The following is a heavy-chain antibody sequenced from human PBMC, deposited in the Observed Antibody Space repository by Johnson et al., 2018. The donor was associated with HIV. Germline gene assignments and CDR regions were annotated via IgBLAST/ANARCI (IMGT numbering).Heavy chain of an antibody. CDR2: ISYDGNNK. D-gene: IGHD2-21*01. Sequence: QMLLVESGGGVVQPGRSLRLSCTASGFIFSNHDIDWVRQATGKGLEWVGHISYDGNNKYYGDSVKGRFTISRDNSKNTLDLQMNNLRTEDSGVYYCAKSYCPGCDGFDIWGQGTMVTVSS. CDR3: AKSYCPGCDGFDI. V-gene: IGHV3-30*18. CDR1: GFIFSNHD. J-gene: IGHJ3*02.